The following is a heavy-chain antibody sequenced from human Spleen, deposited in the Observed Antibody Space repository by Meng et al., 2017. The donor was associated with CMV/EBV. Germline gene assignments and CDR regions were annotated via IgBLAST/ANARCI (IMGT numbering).Heavy chain of an antibody. Sequence: GGSLRLSCAASGFTFSSYSMNWVRQAPGKGLEWVSSISSSSSYIYYADSVKGRFTISRDNAKNSLYLQMNSLRAEDTAVYYCARDGRSGSYYAYYFDYWGQGTLVTVSS. CDR2: ISSSSSYI. D-gene: IGHD1-26*01. CDR1: GFTFSSYS. CDR3: ARDGRSGSYYAYYFDY. V-gene: IGHV3-21*01. J-gene: IGHJ4*02.